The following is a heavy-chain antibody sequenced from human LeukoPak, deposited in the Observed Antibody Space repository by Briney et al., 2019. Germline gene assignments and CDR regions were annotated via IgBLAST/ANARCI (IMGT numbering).Heavy chain of an antibody. V-gene: IGHV1-2*02. Sequence: VASVKVSCKASGYTFTDYYIHWVRQAPGQGLEWMGWINPDIGATNYAQKFQGRVTMTRDTSTSTVYMELSSLTSEDTAVYYCARGRGVVVPAAPTGDPFDIWGQGTMVTVSP. CDR1: GYTFTDYY. CDR2: INPDIGAT. J-gene: IGHJ3*02. CDR3: ARGRGVVVPAAPTGDPFDI. D-gene: IGHD2-2*01.